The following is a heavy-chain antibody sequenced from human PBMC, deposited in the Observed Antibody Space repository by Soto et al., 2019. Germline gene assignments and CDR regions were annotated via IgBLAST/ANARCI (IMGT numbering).Heavy chain of an antibody. CDR2: INPNGGST. J-gene: IGHJ4*02. Sequence: QVQLVQAGAEVKNPGASVKLSCKASGYIFTNYYIHWVRQAPGQGLEWMAIINPNGGSTNYAQEFQVRVTLARDTVTNTVYMELSSLRSEDTAIYYCARDLTSGDYWGQGTLVTVSS. CDR3: ARDLTSGDY. CDR1: GYIFTNYY. D-gene: IGHD7-27*01. V-gene: IGHV1-46*01.